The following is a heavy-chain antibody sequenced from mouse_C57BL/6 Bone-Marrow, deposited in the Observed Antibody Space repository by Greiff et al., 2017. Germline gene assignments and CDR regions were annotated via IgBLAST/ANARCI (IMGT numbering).Heavy chain of an antibody. D-gene: IGHD2-1*01. CDR3: ARGDYGNYAWFAY. J-gene: IGHJ3*01. Sequence: QVQLQQPGAELVKPGASVKLSCKASGYTFTSYWMHWVKQRPGQGLEWIGMIHPNSGRTNYNEKFKSKATLTVDKSSSTAYMQLSSLTSEDSAVYYCARGDYGNYAWFAYWGQGTLVTVSA. V-gene: IGHV1-64*01. CDR2: IHPNSGRT. CDR1: GYTFTSYW.